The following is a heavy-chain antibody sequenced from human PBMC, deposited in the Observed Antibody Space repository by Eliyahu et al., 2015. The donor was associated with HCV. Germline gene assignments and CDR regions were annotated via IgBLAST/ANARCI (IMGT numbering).Heavy chain of an antibody. Sequence: QVQLVQSGAEVKKPGSSVKVSCKASGGTFSSYAISWVRQAPGQGLEWMGGIIPIFGTANYAQKFQGRVTITADESTSTAYMELSSLRSEDTAVYYCARVARVGSSGWYGDLGYWGQGTLVTVSS. D-gene: IGHD6-19*01. J-gene: IGHJ4*02. CDR3: ARVARVGSSGWYGDLGY. V-gene: IGHV1-69*01. CDR2: IIPIFGTA. CDR1: GGTFSSYA.